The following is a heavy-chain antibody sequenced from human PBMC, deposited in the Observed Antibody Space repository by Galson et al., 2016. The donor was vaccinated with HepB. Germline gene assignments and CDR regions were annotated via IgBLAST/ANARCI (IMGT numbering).Heavy chain of an antibody. CDR3: ARAKRYSSGWYFDS. Sequence: TLSLTCGVSGDSITSTSHYWSWIRQHPGRGLEWIGYIYYSGATYYNPSLKSRLTISVDTSESRFSLKLSSVTATDTALYYCARAKRYSSGWYFDSWGQGTLVTVSS. CDR2: IYYSGAT. D-gene: IGHD6-19*01. V-gene: IGHV4-31*11. J-gene: IGHJ4*02. CDR1: GDSITSTSHY.